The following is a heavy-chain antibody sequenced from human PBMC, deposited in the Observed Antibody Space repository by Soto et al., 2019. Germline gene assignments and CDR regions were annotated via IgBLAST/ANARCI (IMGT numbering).Heavy chain of an antibody. J-gene: IGHJ4*02. V-gene: IGHV2-5*02. CDR2: NYWDNYK. CDR1: GFSLSSSGVG. D-gene: IGHD6-13*01. CDR3: ARVMGSGTVGVFDY. Sequence: QITLKESGPTLVKPTQTLTLTCTFSGFSLSSSGVGVGWIRQPPGKALEWLALNYWDNYKQYSPSLKNRFTITKDTSKNQVVLTMTKMEPVDTGTYYCARVMGSGTVGVFDYWGQGTLVTVSS.